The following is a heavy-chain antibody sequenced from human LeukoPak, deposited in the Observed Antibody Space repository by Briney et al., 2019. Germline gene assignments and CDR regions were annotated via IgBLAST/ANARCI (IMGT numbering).Heavy chain of an antibody. J-gene: IGHJ3*02. V-gene: IGHV1-46*01. CDR3: ASLSNAQYAFDI. CDR2: INPSGGST. D-gene: IGHD2-2*01. CDR1: GYTFTSYY. Sequence: GASVKVSCKASGYTFTSYYMHWVRQAPGQGLEWMGIINPSGGSTSYAQKFQGRVTINTEESTSTAYMELSSLRSEDTAVYYCASLSNAQYAFDIWGQGTMVTVSS.